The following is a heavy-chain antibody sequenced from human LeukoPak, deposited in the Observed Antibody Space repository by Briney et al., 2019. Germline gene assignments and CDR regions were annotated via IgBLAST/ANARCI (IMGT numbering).Heavy chain of an antibody. CDR2: ISAYNGNT. Sequence: VASVKVSCKASGYTFTSYGISWVRQAPGQGLEWMGWISAYNGNTNYAQTVQGRVTMTTDTSTSTAYMELRSLRSDDTAVYYCARDRGYDSSGETFDYWGQGTLVTVSS. CDR1: GYTFTSYG. J-gene: IGHJ4*02. CDR3: ARDRGYDSSGETFDY. V-gene: IGHV1-18*01. D-gene: IGHD3-22*01.